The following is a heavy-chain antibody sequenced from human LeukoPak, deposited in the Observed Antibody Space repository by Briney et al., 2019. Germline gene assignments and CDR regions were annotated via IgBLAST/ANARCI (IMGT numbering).Heavy chain of an antibody. CDR2: IYYSGST. CDR3: ARDPVVVVPAARVGYYYGMDV. V-gene: IGHV4-61*01. D-gene: IGHD2-2*01. Sequence: SETLSLTCTVSGGSVSSGSYYWSWIRQPPGKGLEWIGYIYYSGSTNYNPSLKSRVTISVDTSKNQFSLKLSSVTAADTAVYYCARDPVVVVPAARVGYYYGMDVWGKGTTATVSS. J-gene: IGHJ6*04. CDR1: GGSVSSGSYY.